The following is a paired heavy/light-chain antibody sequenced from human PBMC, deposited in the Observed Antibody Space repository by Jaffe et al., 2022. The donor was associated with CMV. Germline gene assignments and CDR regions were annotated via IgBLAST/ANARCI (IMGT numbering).Light chain of an antibody. Sequence: SSELTQDPAVSVALGQTVRITCQGDSLRRYYANWYQKKPGQAPVVVINGENNRPSGIPDRFSGSTSGATASLTIIGAQAEDEADYYCNSRDSSGDLWVFGGGTKLTVL. CDR2: GEN. V-gene: IGLV3-19*01. J-gene: IGLJ3*02. CDR3: NSRDSSGDLWV. CDR1: SLRRYY.
Heavy chain of an antibody. Sequence: EGQLVESGGGLVKPGGSLRLSCVASEFTFNTYRMNWVRQAPGKGLEWVSSISSVSSYINYADSVKGRFTISRDNAKNSLYLQMNSLRAEDTAVYYCARDLGYSSGYVPSGWSKKYYFYGMDVWGQGTTVTVSS. CDR3: ARDLGYSSGYVPSGWSKKYYFYGMDV. D-gene: IGHD5-18*01. J-gene: IGHJ6*02. V-gene: IGHV3-21*01. CDR2: ISSVSSYI. CDR1: EFTFNTYR.